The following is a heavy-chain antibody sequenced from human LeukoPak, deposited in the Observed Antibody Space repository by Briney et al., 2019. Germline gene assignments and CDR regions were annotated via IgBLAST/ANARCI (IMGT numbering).Heavy chain of an antibody. D-gene: IGHD6-19*01. J-gene: IGHJ4*02. CDR1: GFTFSSYA. CDR2: ISGSGGST. V-gene: IGHV3-23*01. CDR3: AKWIISSGWYGV. Sequence: GGSLRLSCAASGFTFSSYAMSWVREAPGKGLEWVSAISGSGGSTYYADSVKGRFTISRDNSKNTLYLQMNSLRAEDTAVYYCAKWIISSGWYGVWGQGTLVTVSS.